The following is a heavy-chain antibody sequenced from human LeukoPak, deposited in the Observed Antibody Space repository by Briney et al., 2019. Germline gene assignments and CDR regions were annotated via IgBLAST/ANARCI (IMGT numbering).Heavy chain of an antibody. CDR1: GYTFTSYG. D-gene: IGHD6-19*01. J-gene: IGHJ4*02. CDR2: INPNSGDT. CDR3: ARARYNSGFDY. Sequence: ASVKVSCKASGYTFTSYGISWVRQAPGQGLEWMGWINPNSGDTNYAQKFQGRVTMTRDTSISTASMELSRLRSDDTAVYYCARARYNSGFDYWGQGTLVTVSS. V-gene: IGHV1-2*02.